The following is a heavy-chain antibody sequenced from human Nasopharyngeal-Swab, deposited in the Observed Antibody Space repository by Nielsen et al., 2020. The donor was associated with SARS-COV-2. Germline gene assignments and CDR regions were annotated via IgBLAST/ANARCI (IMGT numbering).Heavy chain of an antibody. CDR2: IRSKAYGGTT. CDR3: TRAELGAVAGVYYFDY. J-gene: IGHJ4*02. V-gene: IGHV3-49*02. Sequence: WIRQPPGKGLEWVGFIRSKAYGGTTEYAASVKGRFTISRDDSKSTAYLQMSSLKTEDTAVYYCTRAELGAVAGVYYFDYWGQGTLVTVSS. D-gene: IGHD6-19*01.